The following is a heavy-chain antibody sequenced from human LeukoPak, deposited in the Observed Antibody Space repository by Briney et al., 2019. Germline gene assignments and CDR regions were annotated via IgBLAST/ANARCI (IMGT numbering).Heavy chain of an antibody. Sequence: SETLSLTSTVSGGSISSYYWSWIRQPAGKGLEWIGRIYTSGSTNYNPSLKSRVTISADTSKNHFSLKLNSVTTADTAVYYCTRGAGWLIDYWGQGILVTVSS. CDR2: IYTSGST. CDR1: GGSISSYY. J-gene: IGHJ4*02. D-gene: IGHD3-16*01. V-gene: IGHV4-4*07. CDR3: TRGAGWLIDY.